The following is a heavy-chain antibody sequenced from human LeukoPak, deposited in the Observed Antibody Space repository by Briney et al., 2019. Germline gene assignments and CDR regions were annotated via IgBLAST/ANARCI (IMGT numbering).Heavy chain of an antibody. J-gene: IGHJ4*02. V-gene: IGHV4-39*01. CDR1: GGSISTTNSY. CDR3: ARQLGRYSYGLYLYYSDY. CDR2: ISYSGST. Sequence: SETLSLTCTVSGGSISTTNSYWGWIRQPLGKGLEWIGSISYSGSTYYNPSLKSRTTISVDTSKSQFSLQLSSVTAADTAVYYCARQLGRYSYGLYLYYSDYWGQGTLVTVSS. D-gene: IGHD5-18*01.